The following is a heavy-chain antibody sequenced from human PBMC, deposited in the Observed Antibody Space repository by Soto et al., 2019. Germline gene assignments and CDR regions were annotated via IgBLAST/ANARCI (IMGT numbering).Heavy chain of an antibody. J-gene: IGHJ4*02. CDR1: GFTFSSYA. CDR2: ISGSGGST. V-gene: IGHV3-23*01. Sequence: EVQLLESGGGLVQPGGSLRLSCAASGFTFSSYAMSWVRQAPGKGLEWVSAISGSGGSTYYADSVKGRFTISRDNSKNSLYLQMNSLRAEDTAVYYCATVHEIVLMVYAWGQGTLVTVSS. CDR3: ATVHEIVLMVYA. D-gene: IGHD2-8*01.